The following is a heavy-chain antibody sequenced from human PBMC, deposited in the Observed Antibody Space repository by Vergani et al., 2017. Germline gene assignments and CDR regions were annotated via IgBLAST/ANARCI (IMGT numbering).Heavy chain of an antibody. CDR1: GFKFSDHY. V-gene: IGHV3-11*04. CDR2: ISPGASTV. Sequence: LEESGGGSVKPGGSLRLSCAASGFKFSDHYMSWIRQAPGKGLEWVSHISPGASTVSYTDSVTGRFTVSRDNDNNSLTLDMTTLRVEDTAVYYRAKKPGISTTRHYYAMDVWGQGTTVTVSS. D-gene: IGHD1-1*01. J-gene: IGHJ6*02. CDR3: AKKPGISTTRHYYAMDV.